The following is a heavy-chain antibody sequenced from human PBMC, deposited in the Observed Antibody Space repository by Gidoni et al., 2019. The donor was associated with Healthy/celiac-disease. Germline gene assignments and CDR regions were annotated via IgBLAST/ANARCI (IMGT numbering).Heavy chain of an antibody. J-gene: IGHJ4*02. CDR2: IYYSGRT. CDR3: ASFMTTYLPADY. V-gene: IGHV4-39*01. Sequence: QLQLQESGPGLVTPSETLSLTCTVSGGSISSSSYYWGWIRQPPGKRLEWIGRIYYSGRTYYNPSLKSRVTISVDPSKNQFSLKLSSVTAADTAVYYCASFMTTYLPADYWGQGTRVTVSS. D-gene: IGHD3-16*01. CDR1: GGSISSSSYY.